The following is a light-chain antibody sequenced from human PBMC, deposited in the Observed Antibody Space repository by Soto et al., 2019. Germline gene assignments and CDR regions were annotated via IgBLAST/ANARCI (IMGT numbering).Light chain of an antibody. CDR1: SSNLGTGYD. V-gene: IGLV1-40*01. CDR3: HSYDTRLGGGVV. CDR2: GDN. J-gene: IGLJ2*01. Sequence: QSVLAQPPSVSGAPGQTVSISCTGSSSNLGTGYDVHWYQLLPGTAPKLLIYGDNNRPSGVPDRFSGSRSGTSASLAITGRQAEAESDYFCHSYDTRLGGGVVFGGDPQRTVL.